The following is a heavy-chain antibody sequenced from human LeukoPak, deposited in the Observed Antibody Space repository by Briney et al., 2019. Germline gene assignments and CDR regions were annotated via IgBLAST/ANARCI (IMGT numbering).Heavy chain of an antibody. J-gene: IGHJ4*02. CDR3: AKDRPRGVIIPYFDY. D-gene: IGHD3-10*01. Sequence: GGSLRLSGAASGFTFSSYAMSWVRQAPGKGLEWVSAISGSGGSTYYADSVKGRFTISRDNSKNTLYLQMNSLRAEDTAVYYCAKDRPRGVIIPYFDYWGQGTLVTVSS. CDR1: GFTFSSYA. V-gene: IGHV3-23*01. CDR2: ISGSGGST.